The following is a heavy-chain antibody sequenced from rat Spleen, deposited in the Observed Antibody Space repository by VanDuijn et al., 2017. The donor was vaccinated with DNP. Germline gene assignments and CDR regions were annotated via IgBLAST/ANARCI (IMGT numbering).Heavy chain of an antibody. D-gene: IGHD4-1*01. V-gene: IGHV5-20*01. J-gene: IGHJ4*01. CDR2: LSYNGGTP. CDR3: TTSRTGVMDA. CDR1: GFNFNDYW. Sequence: EVKLVESGGGLVQPGRSLKLSCAASGFNFNDYWMGWVRQAPAKGLEWVATLSYNGGTPYYRDSVKGRFTISRDNAQSTLYLQMDSLRSEDTATYYCTTSRTGVMDAWGQGASVTVSS.